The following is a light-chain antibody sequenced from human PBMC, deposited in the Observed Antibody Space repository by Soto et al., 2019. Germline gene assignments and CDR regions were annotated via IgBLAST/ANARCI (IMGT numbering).Light chain of an antibody. CDR3: MQTLETPIT. J-gene: IGKJ5*01. CDR1: QSLLHRDGYMH. CDR2: LGS. V-gene: IGKV2-28*01. Sequence: EIVMTQSPLSLPVTPGEPASISCRPSQSLLHRDGYMHLARYLQRPGQSPHLLIYLGSHRAPGAPDRFSGSGSGTDFTLRITRVEAEDVGVYYCMQTLETPITFGQGTRLEI.